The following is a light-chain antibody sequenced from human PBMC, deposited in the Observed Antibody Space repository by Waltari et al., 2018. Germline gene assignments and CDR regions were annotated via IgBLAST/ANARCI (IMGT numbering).Light chain of an antibody. J-gene: IGKJ2*01. CDR3: QQFISSPYT. V-gene: IGKV3-20*01. CDR2: NTS. Sequence: DIVLTQSPDTLSLSPGQRATLSCRASQSVGSAYLVWFQQRSGQPPRLLIYNTSKRATGIPDRFSGSGSGTDFTLTIARLEPEDFAIYYCQQFISSPYTFGQGTKLEIK. CDR1: QSVGSAY.